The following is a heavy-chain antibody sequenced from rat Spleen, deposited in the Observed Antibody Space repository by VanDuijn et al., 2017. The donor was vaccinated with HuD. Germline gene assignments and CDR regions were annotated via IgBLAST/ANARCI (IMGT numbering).Heavy chain of an antibody. D-gene: IGHD1-11*01. V-gene: IGHV5-29*01. CDR3: VRDGGYWYFDF. CDR1: GFTFSNYG. J-gene: IGHJ1*01. Sequence: EVQLVESGGDLVQPGRSLKLSCAASGFTFSNYGMAWVCQAPTKGLEWVATITYDGRTTYYRDSVKGRFTISRDNAKSTLYLQMDSPRSEDTATYYCVRDGGYWYFDFWGPGTMVTVSS. CDR2: ITYDGRTT.